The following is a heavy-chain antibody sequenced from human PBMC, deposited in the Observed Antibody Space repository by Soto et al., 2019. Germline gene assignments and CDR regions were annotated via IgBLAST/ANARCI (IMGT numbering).Heavy chain of an antibody. V-gene: IGHV3-15*01. CDR3: TTGFY. J-gene: IGHJ4*01. CDR2: MKSKRDGGTT. Sequence: PGGSLSLSCTASGITLTYAWMSWVRHVPGKGLNWVGRMKSKRDGGTTDYGSSFEGRFTISRDDSKSTVFLQMNGLKGDDTAVYYCTTGFYWGQGTPVTVSS. CDR1: GITLTYAW.